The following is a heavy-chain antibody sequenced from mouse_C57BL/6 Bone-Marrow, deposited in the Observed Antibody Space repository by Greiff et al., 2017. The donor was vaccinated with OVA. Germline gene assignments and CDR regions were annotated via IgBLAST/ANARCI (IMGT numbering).Heavy chain of an antibody. D-gene: IGHD1-1*01. CDR3: TREAYYGSSWYFDV. CDR2: ISSGGDYS. J-gene: IGHJ1*03. Sequence: EVKVVESGEGLVKPGGSLKLSCAASGFTFSSYAMSWVRQTPEKRLEWVAYISSGGDYSYYADTVKGRFTISRDNARNTLYLQMSSLKSEDTAMYYCTREAYYGSSWYFDVWGTGTTVTVSS. V-gene: IGHV5-9-1*02. CDR1: GFTFSSYA.